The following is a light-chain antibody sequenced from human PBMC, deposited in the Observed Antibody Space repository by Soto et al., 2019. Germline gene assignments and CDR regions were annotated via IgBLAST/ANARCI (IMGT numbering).Light chain of an antibody. Sequence: EIVLTQSPATLSLSPGERATLSCRASQSVSSYLAWYRQKPGQAPRLLMYDASNRATGIPARFSGSGSGTDFTLTISSLEPEDFAVYYCQQRSNWSLVTFGGGTKVDIK. CDR1: QSVSSY. CDR3: QQRSNWSLVT. J-gene: IGKJ4*01. V-gene: IGKV3-11*01. CDR2: DAS.